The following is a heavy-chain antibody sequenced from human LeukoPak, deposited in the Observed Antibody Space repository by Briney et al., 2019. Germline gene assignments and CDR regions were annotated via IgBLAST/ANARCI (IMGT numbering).Heavy chain of an antibody. J-gene: IGHJ4*02. CDR3: AGGYSYGYFDY. Sequence: GGSLRLSCAASGFTFSSYAMSWVRQAPGKGLEWVSAISGSGGSTYYADSVKGRFTISRDNSKNTLYPQMNSLRAEDTAVYYCAGGYSYGYFDYWGQGTLVTVSS. CDR2: ISGSGGST. CDR1: GFTFSSYA. V-gene: IGHV3-23*01. D-gene: IGHD5-18*01.